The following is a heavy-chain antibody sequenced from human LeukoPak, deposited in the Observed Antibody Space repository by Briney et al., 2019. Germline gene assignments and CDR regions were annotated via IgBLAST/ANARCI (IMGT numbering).Heavy chain of an antibody. CDR1: GFAFNLYG. J-gene: IGHJ5*02. D-gene: IGHD5-12*01. CDR3: AKDPEFLVATNP. Sequence: PGESLRLSCAASGFAFNLYGMAWVRQAPGKGLEWVSAISGSGGSTYYADSVKGRFTISRDNSKNTLYLQMNSLRAEDTAVYYCAKDPEFLVATNPWGQGTLVTVSS. CDR2: ISGSGGST. V-gene: IGHV3-23*01.